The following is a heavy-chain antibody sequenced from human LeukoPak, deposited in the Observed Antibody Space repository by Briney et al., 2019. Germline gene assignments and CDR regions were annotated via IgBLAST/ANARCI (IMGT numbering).Heavy chain of an antibody. D-gene: IGHD2-2*01. V-gene: IGHV3-30*02. CDR3: AKFNRQYCSSTSCYGGFDY. CDR2: IRFDGSNK. Sequence: GGSLRLSCAASEFSVGSNYMTWVRQAPGKGLEWVAFIRFDGSNKYYTDSVKGRFTLSRDNSKNTLYLQINSLRAEDTAVYYCAKFNRQYCSSTSCYGGFDYWGQGTLVTVSS. J-gene: IGHJ4*02. CDR1: EFSVGSNY.